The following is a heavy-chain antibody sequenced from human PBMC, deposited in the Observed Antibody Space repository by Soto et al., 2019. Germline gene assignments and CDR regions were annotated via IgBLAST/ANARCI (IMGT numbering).Heavy chain of an antibody. D-gene: IGHD6-13*01. CDR3: ARAAFWQQLASFDY. Sequence: SETLSLTCTVSGGSISSYYWSWIRQPPGKGLEWIGYIYYSGSTNYNPSLKSRVTISVDTSKNQFSLKLSSVTAADTAVYYCARAAFWQQLASFDYWGQGTLVTVSS. J-gene: IGHJ4*02. CDR1: GGSISSYY. CDR2: IYYSGST. V-gene: IGHV4-59*01.